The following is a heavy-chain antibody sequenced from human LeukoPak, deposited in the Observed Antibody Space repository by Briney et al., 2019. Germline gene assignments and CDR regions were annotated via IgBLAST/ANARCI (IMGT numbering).Heavy chain of an antibody. J-gene: IGHJ6*02. CDR2: INPNSGGT. Sequence: GASMKVSCKASGYTFTGYYMHWVRQAPGQGLEWMGWINPNSGGTNYAQKFQGRVTMTRDTSISTAYMELSRLRSDDTAVYYCARGHCSSTSCYANGYYYGMDVWGQGTTVTVSS. V-gene: IGHV1-2*02. CDR1: GYTFTGYY. CDR3: ARGHCSSTSCYANGYYYGMDV. D-gene: IGHD2-2*01.